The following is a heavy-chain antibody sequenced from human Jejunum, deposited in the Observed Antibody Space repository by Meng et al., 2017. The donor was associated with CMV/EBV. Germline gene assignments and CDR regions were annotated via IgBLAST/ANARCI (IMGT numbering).Heavy chain of an antibody. V-gene: IGHV1-2*02. Sequence: ASEYTITSYYMHWVRQAPGQGLEWMGWINPQNGGTNYAQKFQGRVTLTRDTSISTGYMELSRLTSDDSAVYYCVRELLHTTSHPFDYWGQGALVTVSS. J-gene: IGHJ4*02. CDR3: VRELLHTTSHPFDY. CDR1: EYTITSYY. D-gene: IGHD2/OR15-2a*01. CDR2: INPQNGGT.